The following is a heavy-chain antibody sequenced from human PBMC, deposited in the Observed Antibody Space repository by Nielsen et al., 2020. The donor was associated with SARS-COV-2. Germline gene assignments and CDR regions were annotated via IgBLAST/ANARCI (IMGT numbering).Heavy chain of an antibody. CDR1: GFTFDDYA. Sequence: GESLKISCAASGFTFDDYAMHWVRQAPGKGLEWVAVISYDGSNKYYADSVKGRFTISRDNSKNTLYLQMNSLRAEDTAVYYCARALITMDPRFDYWGQGTLVTVSS. CDR3: ARALITMDPRFDY. J-gene: IGHJ4*02. CDR2: ISYDGSNK. D-gene: IGHD3-10*01. V-gene: IGHV3-30-3*01.